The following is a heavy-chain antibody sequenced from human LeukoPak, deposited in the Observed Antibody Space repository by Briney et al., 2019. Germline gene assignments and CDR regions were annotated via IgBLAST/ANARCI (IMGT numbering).Heavy chain of an antibody. CDR2: ISGSSTYI. CDR1: GFTFTSYG. CDR3: ARARYSSSWFGY. V-gene: IGHV3-21*01. J-gene: IGHJ4*02. D-gene: IGHD6-13*01. Sequence: GGSLRLSCAASGFTFTSYGMNWVRQVPGKGLEWVSSISGSSTYIYYADSVKGRFTISRDNAKNSLYLQMNSLRAEDTAVYYCARARYSSSWFGYWGQGTLVTVSS.